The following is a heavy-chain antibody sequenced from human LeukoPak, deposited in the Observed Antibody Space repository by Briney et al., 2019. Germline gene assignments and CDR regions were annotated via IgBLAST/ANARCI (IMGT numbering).Heavy chain of an antibody. CDR3: AKEKDRVRTAWFDP. D-gene: IGHD3-3*01. CDR2: ISGSGGST. J-gene: IGHJ5*02. CDR1: GFTFSSYA. V-gene: IGHV3-23*01. Sequence: GGSLRLSCAASGFTFSSYAMSWVRQAPGKGLEWVSAISGSGGSTYYADSVKGRFSISRDNSKNTVFLQLNSLRAEDTAVYYCAKEKDRVRTAWFDPWGQGSLVTVSS.